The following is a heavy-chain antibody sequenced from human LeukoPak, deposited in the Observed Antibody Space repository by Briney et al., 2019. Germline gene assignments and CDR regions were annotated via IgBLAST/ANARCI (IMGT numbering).Heavy chain of an antibody. CDR3: ARCEAPIAPPPYGFDV. V-gene: IGHV4-34*01. J-gene: IGHJ6*02. CDR1: GGSFSGYY. Sequence: SETLSLTCAVYGGSFSGYYWSWIRQPPGKGLEWIGEINHSGSTNYNPSLKSRVTISVDTSKNQFSLKLSSVTAADTAVYYCARCEAPIAPPPYGFDVWGQGTEVTVSS. D-gene: IGHD5-12*01. CDR2: INHSGST.